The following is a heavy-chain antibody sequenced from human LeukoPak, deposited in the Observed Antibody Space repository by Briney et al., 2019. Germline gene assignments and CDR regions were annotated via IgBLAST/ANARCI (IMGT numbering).Heavy chain of an antibody. CDR3: ARDGNDIVVVPAAMELEY. CDR2: ISTYNDNT. CDR1: GYTFNTYN. J-gene: IGHJ4*02. V-gene: IGHV1-18*01. Sequence: ASVKVSCKASGYTFNTYNINWVRQAPGQGLEWMGWISTYNDNTNYAQKLQGRVTMTTDTSTSTAYMELRSLRSDDTAVYYCARDGNDIVVVPAAMELEYWGQGTLVTVSS. D-gene: IGHD2-2*01.